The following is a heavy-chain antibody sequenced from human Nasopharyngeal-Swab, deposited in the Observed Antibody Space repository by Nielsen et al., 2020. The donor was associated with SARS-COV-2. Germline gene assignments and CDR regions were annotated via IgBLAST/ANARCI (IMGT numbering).Heavy chain of an antibody. V-gene: IGHV3-66*01. J-gene: IGHJ4*02. CDR3: TRAPYNTDSGWTAEFDY. D-gene: IGHD3-10*01. CDR2: IYRDDTT. CDR1: GFTVSSSY. Sequence: GESLKISCAASGFTVSSSYMSWVRQAPGKGLEWVSVIYRDDTTYYADSVKGRFTISRDNSKNTLYLQMNSLRAEDTAVYYCTRAPYNTDSGWTAEFDYWGQGTLVTVSS.